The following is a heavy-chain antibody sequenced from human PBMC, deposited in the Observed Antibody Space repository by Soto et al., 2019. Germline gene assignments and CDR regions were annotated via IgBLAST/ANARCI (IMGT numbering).Heavy chain of an antibody. CDR3: ARGRQQLGSVAFDY. CDR1: GGSISSYY. CDR2: IYYSGST. Sequence: QVQLQESGPGLGKPSETLSLTCTVSGGSISSYYWSWIRQPPGKGLEWIGYIYYSGSTNYNPSLKSRVTISVSTSKNQFSLKLSSVTAADTAVYYCARGRQQLGSVAFDYWGQGTLVTVSS. J-gene: IGHJ4*02. D-gene: IGHD6-13*01. V-gene: IGHV4-59*01.